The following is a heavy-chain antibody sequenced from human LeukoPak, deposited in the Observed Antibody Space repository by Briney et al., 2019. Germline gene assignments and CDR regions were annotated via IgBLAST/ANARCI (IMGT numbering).Heavy chain of an antibody. Sequence: PGGSLRLSCAASGFTFSSYSMNWVRQAPGKGLEWVSVIYSGGTTYYADSVKGRFTISRDNSKNTLYLQMNSLRAEDTAVYYCARAGQPKPSYYMDVWGKGTTVTISS. CDR2: IYSGGTT. J-gene: IGHJ6*03. CDR1: GFTFSSYS. D-gene: IGHD1-14*01. V-gene: IGHV3-53*01. CDR3: ARAGQPKPSYYMDV.